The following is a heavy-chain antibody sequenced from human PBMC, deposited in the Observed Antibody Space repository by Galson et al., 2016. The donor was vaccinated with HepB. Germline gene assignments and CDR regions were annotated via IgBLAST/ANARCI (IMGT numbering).Heavy chain of an antibody. CDR1: GFTFGAYA. CDR3: ARRAGGNSGHFEP. D-gene: IGHD4-23*01. J-gene: IGHJ5*02. V-gene: IGHV3-23*01. Sequence: SLRLSCAASGFTFGAYAVGWVRQAPGKGLEWVSTISGLDDNRYYAGAVKGRFNISRDDSKSTLSLQMNSLRAEDTAIYFCARRAGGNSGHFEPWGQGTLATV. CDR2: ISGLDDNR.